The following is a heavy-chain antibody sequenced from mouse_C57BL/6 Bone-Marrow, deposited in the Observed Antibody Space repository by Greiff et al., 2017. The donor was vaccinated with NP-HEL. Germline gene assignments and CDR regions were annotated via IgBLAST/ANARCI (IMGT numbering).Heavy chain of an antibody. Sequence: DVHLVESGGGLVKPGGSLKLSCAASGFTFSDYGMHWVRQAPEKGLEWVAYISSGSSTIYYADTVKGRFTISRDNAKNTLFLQMTSLRSEDTAMYYCARPGPYGAGFAYWGQGTLVTVSA. CDR2: ISSGSSTI. CDR1: GFTFSDYG. D-gene: IGHD1-1*01. CDR3: ARPGPYGAGFAY. V-gene: IGHV5-17*01. J-gene: IGHJ3*01.